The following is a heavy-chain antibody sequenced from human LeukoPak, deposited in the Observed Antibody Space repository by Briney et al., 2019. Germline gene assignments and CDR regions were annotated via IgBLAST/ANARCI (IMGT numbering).Heavy chain of an antibody. CDR1: GESISGFY. D-gene: IGHD2-21*01. V-gene: IGHV4-59*01. CDR2: IYYSGST. CDR3: ARGVVIAPQTFDY. Sequence: SETLSLTCTVSGESISGFYWTWIRQPPGKVLEWIGYIYYSGSTNYNPSLKSRVTISVDTSKNQFSLKLSSVTAADTAVYYCARGVVIAPQTFDYWGQGTLVTVSS. J-gene: IGHJ4*02.